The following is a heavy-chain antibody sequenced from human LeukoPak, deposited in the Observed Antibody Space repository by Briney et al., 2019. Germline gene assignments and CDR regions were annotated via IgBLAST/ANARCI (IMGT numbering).Heavy chain of an antibody. CDR1: GFTFSSYG. CDR2: IRYDGSNK. CDR3: AKDRSVFNWFDP. V-gene: IGHV3-30*02. J-gene: IGHJ5*02. Sequence: PGGSLRLSCAASGFTFSSYGMHWVRQAPGKGLEWVAFIRYDGSNKYYADSVKGRFTISRDNSKSTLYLQMNSLRAEDTAVYYCAKDRSVFNWFDPWGQGTLVTVSS.